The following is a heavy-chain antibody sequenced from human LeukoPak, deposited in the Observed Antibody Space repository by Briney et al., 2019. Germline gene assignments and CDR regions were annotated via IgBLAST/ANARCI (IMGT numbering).Heavy chain of an antibody. CDR2: VSGSGLYT. V-gene: IGHV3-23*01. CDR3: VKGSDCCTYGCVGRAPFYWFDP. D-gene: IGHD2-21*01. J-gene: IGHJ5*02. Sequence: GGSLRLACAASGFRFSDYIMHWIRQAPEKGLGWVSAVSGSGLYTYQTDSVKGRFSISRDNSDNTVYLQLDSMRVEVTALYYCVKGSDCCTYGCVGRAPFYWFDPWGQGTLVTVSS. CDR1: GFRFSDYI.